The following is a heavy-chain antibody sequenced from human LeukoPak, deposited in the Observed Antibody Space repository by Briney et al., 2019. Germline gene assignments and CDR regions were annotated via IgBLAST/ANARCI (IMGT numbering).Heavy chain of an antibody. Sequence: GRSLRLSCAASGFTFDDYAMHWVRQAPGKGLEWVSGISWNSGSIDYADSVKGRFTISRDNAKNSLYLQMNSLRAEDMALYYCAKDHSSGWRKGSFDYWGQGTLVTVSS. J-gene: IGHJ4*02. CDR3: AKDHSSGWRKGSFDY. D-gene: IGHD6-19*01. CDR2: ISWNSGSI. V-gene: IGHV3-9*03. CDR1: GFTFDDYA.